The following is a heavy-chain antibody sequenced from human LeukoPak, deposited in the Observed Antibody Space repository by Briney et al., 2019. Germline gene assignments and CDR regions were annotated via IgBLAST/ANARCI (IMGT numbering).Heavy chain of an antibody. CDR1: GFTFSSYG. D-gene: IGHD1-26*01. J-gene: IGHJ4*02. CDR2: IWYDGSNR. V-gene: IGHV3-33*06. CDR3: ANSGSYRFDY. Sequence: GGSLRLSCAASGFTFSSYGMHWVRQAPGKGLEWVAVIWYDGSNRYYADSVKGRFTISRDNAKNSLYLQMNSLRDEDTAVYYCANSGSYRFDYWGQGTLVTVSS.